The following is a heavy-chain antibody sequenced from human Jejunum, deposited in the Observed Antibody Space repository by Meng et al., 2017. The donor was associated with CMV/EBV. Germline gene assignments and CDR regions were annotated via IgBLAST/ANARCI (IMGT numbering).Heavy chain of an antibody. CDR1: GDSISSGDSY. D-gene: IGHD1-14*01. CDR3: AREGTNSYYFDY. CDR2: IYESGST. J-gene: IGHJ4*02. V-gene: IGHV4-30-4*01. Sequence: VSGDSISSGDSYWSWIRQRPGKGLEWIGYIYESGSTSYNPSLESRVTISVDTSKNQFSLKVMSVTAADTAVYYCAREGTNSYYFDYWGQGTLVTVSS.